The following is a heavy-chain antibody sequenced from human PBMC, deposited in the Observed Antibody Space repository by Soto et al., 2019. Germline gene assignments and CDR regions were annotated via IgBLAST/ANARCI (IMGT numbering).Heavy chain of an antibody. CDR1: GFTVRSYD. Sequence: QVQLVESGGGVVQPGRSLRLSCDAAGFTVRSYDMHWVRQAPGKGLECVAVIAYDGSNKFYRDYVKGRFTISRDNSKNPLYLQINSLRYEDTAVYYCARGDREDIAVVIGARPGEYGVDVWGQGTTVTVSS. V-gene: IGHV3-30-3*01. J-gene: IGHJ6*02. CDR3: ARGDREDIAVVIGARPGEYGVDV. CDR2: IAYDGSNK. D-gene: IGHD2-15*01.